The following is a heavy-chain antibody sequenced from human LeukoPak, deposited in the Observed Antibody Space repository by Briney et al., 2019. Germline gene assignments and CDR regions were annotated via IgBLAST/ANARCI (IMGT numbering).Heavy chain of an antibody. D-gene: IGHD4/OR15-4a*01. CDR3: ARRAGAYSHPYDY. J-gene: IGHJ4*02. CDR1: GFTVSSDS. V-gene: IGHV3-53*01. Sequence: LPGGSLRLSCTVSGFTVSSDSMSWVREAPGKGLEWVSFIYSGGSTHYSDSVKGRFTISRDNSKNTLYLQMNSLRAEDTAVYYCARRAGAYSHPYDYWGQGTLVTVSS. CDR2: IYSGGST.